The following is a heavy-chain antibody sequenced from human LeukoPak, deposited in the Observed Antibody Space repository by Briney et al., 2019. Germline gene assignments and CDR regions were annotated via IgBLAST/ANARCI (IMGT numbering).Heavy chain of an antibody. CDR3: ARSKLRNVDY. V-gene: IGHV4-34*01. CDR2: INHSGST. J-gene: IGHJ4*02. D-gene: IGHD1-7*01. CDR1: GGSFSGYY. Sequence: SETLSLTCAVYGGSFSGYYWSWIRQPPGKGLEWIGEINHSGSTNYNPSLKSRVTISVDTSKNQFSLKLSSVTAADTAVYYCARSKLRNVDYWGQGTLVTVSS.